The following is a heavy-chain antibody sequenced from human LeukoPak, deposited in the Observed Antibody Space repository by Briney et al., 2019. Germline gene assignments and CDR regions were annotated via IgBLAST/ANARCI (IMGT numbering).Heavy chain of an antibody. D-gene: IGHD2-21*01. CDR3: ARAVMSTLMTSDP. CDR1: GYTFTSYD. V-gene: IGHV1-8*01. J-gene: IGHJ5*02. Sequence: ASVKVSCKASGYTFTSYDINWVRQATGQGLEWMGWMNPNSGNTGYAQEFQGRVTMTRNTSISTAYMELSSLRSEDTAVYYCARAVMSTLMTSDPWGQGTLVTVSS. CDR2: MNPNSGNT.